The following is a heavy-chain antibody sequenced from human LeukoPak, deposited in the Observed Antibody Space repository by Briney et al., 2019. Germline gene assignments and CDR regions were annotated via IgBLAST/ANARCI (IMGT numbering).Heavy chain of an antibody. CDR1: GYSFTSYW. CDR3: ASRYYYDSSGYYNYWYFDL. V-gene: IGHV5-51*01. D-gene: IGHD3-22*01. J-gene: IGHJ2*01. CDR2: IYPGDSDT. Sequence: GESLKISCKGSGYSFTSYWIGWVRQMPGKGLEWMGIIYPGDSDTRYSPSFQGQVTISADKSISTAYLQWSSLKASDTAMYYCASRYYYDSSGYYNYWYFDLWGRGTLVTVSS.